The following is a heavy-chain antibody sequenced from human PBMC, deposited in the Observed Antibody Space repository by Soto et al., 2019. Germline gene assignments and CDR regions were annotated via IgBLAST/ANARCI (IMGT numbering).Heavy chain of an antibody. D-gene: IGHD2-2*01. CDR3: TRAEGCSSTSCRHFDY. CDR1: GFTFGDYA. CDR2: IRSKAYGGTT. Sequence: GGSLRLSCTASGFTFGDYAMSWFRQAPGKGLEWVGFIRSKAYGGTTEYAASVKGRFTISRDDSKSIAYLQMNSLKTEDTAVYYCTRAEGCSSTSCRHFDYWGQGTLVTVSS. V-gene: IGHV3-49*03. J-gene: IGHJ4*02.